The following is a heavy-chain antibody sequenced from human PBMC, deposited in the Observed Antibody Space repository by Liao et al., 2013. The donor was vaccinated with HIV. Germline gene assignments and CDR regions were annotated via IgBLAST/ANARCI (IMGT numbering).Heavy chain of an antibody. J-gene: IGHJ5*02. CDR3: ARDAVRGXSDWFTP. D-gene: IGHD3-10*01. V-gene: IGHV4-34*01. CDR1: GGSFSGYY. CDR2: INDSGST. Sequence: QVQLQQWGAGLLKPSETLSLTCAVYGGSFSGYYWSWIRQPPGKGLEWIGEINDSGSTNYNPSLKSRVTISVDTSKNQFSLKLSSVTAADSAVYYCARDAVRGXSDWFTPWAREPWSPSPQ.